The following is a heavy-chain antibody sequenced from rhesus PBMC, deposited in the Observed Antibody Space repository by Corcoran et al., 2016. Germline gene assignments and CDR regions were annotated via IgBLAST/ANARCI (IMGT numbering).Heavy chain of an antibody. V-gene: IGHV3S42*01. CDR3: AKDGFDY. J-gene: IGHJ4*01. CDR1: GFTFSSSW. Sequence: EVQLVDSGGGLAKPGGSLRLSCAASGFTFSSSWMNWVRQTPGKGPEGISAINYGGDITYYADSVEGRFTISRDNSKNTLSLQMNSLRGEDTAVYYCAKDGFDYWGQGVLVTVSS. CDR2: INYGGDIT.